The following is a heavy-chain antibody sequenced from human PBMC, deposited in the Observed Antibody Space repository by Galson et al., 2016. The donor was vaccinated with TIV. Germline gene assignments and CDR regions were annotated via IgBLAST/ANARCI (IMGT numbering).Heavy chain of an antibody. D-gene: IGHD4-23*01. CDR2: IIPIPGIA. CDR3: ATPTPVVNLHGFDV. V-gene: IGHV1-69*04. CDR1: GGTFGNYA. J-gene: IGHJ3*01. Sequence: SVKVSCKASGGTFGNYAISWVRQAPGQGLEWMGRIIPIPGIADCAQKFQDRVTITADTSTSTAYMDLSSLKSEDTAVYFCATPTPVVNLHGFDVWGQGTTVTVSS.